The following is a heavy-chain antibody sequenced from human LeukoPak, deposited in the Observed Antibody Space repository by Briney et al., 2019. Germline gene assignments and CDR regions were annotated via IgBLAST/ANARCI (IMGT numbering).Heavy chain of an antibody. Sequence: ASVKVSCMASGYTFTSYYMHWVRQAPGQGLEWMGIINPSGGSTSYAQKFQGRVTMTRDTSTSTVYMELSSLRSEDTAVYYCARLPGDGYDDYWGQGTLVTVSS. D-gene: IGHD5-24*01. CDR2: INPSGGST. V-gene: IGHV1-46*01. J-gene: IGHJ4*02. CDR3: ARLPGDGYDDY. CDR1: GYTFTSYY.